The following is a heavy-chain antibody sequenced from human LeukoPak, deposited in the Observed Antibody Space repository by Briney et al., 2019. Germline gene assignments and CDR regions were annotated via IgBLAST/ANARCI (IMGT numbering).Heavy chain of an antibody. J-gene: IGHJ6*02. CDR3: AKDQKYCSSTNCQLGPRGYYYYYGMDV. D-gene: IGHD2-2*01. Sequence: GGSLRLSCAASGFTFSIYAMSWVRQAPGKGLEWVSGISSSGGTTYYADSAKGRFTISRDNSKNTLYLQMNSLRAEDTALYYCAKDQKYCSSTNCQLGPRGYYYYYGMDVWGQGTTVTVSS. V-gene: IGHV3-23*01. CDR1: GFTFSIYA. CDR2: ISSSGGTT.